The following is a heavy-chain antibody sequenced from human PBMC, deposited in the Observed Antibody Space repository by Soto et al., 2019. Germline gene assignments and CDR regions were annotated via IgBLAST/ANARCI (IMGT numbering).Heavy chain of an antibody. J-gene: IGHJ4*02. CDR3: ARAAMGGSSWPFDY. V-gene: IGHV4-4*02. D-gene: IGHD6-13*01. CDR1: GGSISSSNW. CDR2: IYHSGST. Sequence: PSETLSLTCAVSGGSISSSNWWSWVRQPPGKGLEWIGEIYHSGSTNYNPSLKGRVTISVDKSRNQFSLKLSSVTAADTAVYYCARAAMGGSSWPFDYWGQGTLVTVSS.